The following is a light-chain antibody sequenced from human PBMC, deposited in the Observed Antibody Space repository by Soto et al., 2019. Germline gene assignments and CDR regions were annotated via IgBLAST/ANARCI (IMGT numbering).Light chain of an antibody. CDR2: DVS. V-gene: IGLV2-14*01. CDR3: SSYTIPSGVV. Sequence: QSALTQPASVSGSPGQSITISCTGTSSDVGGYNYVSWYQQHPGKAPKLMIYDVSNRPSGVSNRFSRSKSGNTASLTISGLQAEDEADYYCSSYTIPSGVVFGGGTKVTVL. CDR1: SSDVGGYNY. J-gene: IGLJ2*01.